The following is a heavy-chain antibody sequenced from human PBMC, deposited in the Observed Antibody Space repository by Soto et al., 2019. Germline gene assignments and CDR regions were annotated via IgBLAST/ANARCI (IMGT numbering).Heavy chain of an antibody. CDR3: ARDGLVRYGMDV. CDR1: GYTFTSYA. CDR2: INAGNGNT. V-gene: IGHV1-3*01. D-gene: IGHD6-19*01. J-gene: IGHJ6*02. Sequence: ASVKVSCKASGYTFTSYAMRWVRQAPGQRLGWMGWINAGNGNTKYSQKFQGRVTITRDTSASTAYMELSSLRSEDTAVYYCARDGLVRYGMDVWGQGTTVTVSS.